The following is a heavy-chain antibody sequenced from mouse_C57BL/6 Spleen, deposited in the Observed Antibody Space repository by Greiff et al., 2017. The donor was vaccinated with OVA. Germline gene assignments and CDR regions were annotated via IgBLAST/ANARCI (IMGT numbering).Heavy chain of an antibody. D-gene: IGHD1-1*01. CDR3: ARRITTVVATGVYYFDY. CDR1: GYTFTSYW. Sequence: QVQLQQPGAELVRPGSSVKLSCKASGYTFTSYWMDWVKQRPGQGLEWIGNIYPSDSETHYNQKFKDKATLTVDKSSSTAYMQLSSLTSEDSAVYYCARRITTVVATGVYYFDYWGQGTTLTVSS. CDR2: IYPSDSET. V-gene: IGHV1-61*01. J-gene: IGHJ2*01.